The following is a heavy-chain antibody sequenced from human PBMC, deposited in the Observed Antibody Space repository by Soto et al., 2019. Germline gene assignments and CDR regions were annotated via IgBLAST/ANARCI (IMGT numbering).Heavy chain of an antibody. CDR2: IYYSGST. D-gene: IGHD3-22*01. V-gene: IGHV4-31*03. J-gene: IGHJ3*02. CDR1: GGSISSGGYY. Sequence: VQLQESGPGLVKPSQTLSLTCTVSGGSISSGGYYWSWIRQHPGKGLEWIGYIYYSGSTYYNPSLKSRVTISVDTSKNQFSLKLSSVTAADTAVYYCARGDYDSSGYSEDAFDIWGQGTMVTVSS. CDR3: ARGDYDSSGYSEDAFDI.